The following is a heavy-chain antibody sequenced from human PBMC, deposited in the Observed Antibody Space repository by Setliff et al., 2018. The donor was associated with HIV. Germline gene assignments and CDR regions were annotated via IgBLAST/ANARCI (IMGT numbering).Heavy chain of an antibody. V-gene: IGHV4-59*11. CDR1: GPSINIHY. CDR2: IYSTGST. Sequence: PSETLSLTCTVSGPSINIHYWSWIRQSPRKGFEWIGYIYSTGSTNYNTSLQSRVTISMVASRNQFSLKVTSVTAADTAVYYCAKGAGFYGDYTFDHWGQGRQVTVSS. CDR3: AKGAGFYGDYTFDH. D-gene: IGHD4-17*01. J-gene: IGHJ4*02.